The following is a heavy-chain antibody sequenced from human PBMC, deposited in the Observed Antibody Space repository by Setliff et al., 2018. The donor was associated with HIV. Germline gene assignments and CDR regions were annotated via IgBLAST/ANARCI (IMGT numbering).Heavy chain of an antibody. CDR1: GGSFNDYY. Sequence: SETLSLTCAVYGGSFNDYYWTWIRRPPGKGLEWIGEIDHSGSTKYHASLKSRVTISIDTSKNQISLKLSSVTASDTAMYYCARAGSGSYYNAPHYWGQGTLVTVSS. D-gene: IGHD3-10*01. V-gene: IGHV4-34*01. J-gene: IGHJ4*02. CDR3: ARAGSGSYYNAPHY. CDR2: IDHSGST.